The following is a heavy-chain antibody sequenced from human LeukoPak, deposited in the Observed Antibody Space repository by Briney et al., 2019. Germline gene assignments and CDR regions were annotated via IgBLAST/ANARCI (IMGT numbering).Heavy chain of an antibody. D-gene: IGHD6-19*01. CDR1: GGSISSSSYY. J-gene: IGHJ6*02. V-gene: IGHV4-39*07. CDR2: IYYSGST. CDR3: ARDLPSSGWPEDYYYGMDV. Sequence: SETLSLTCTVSGGSISSSSYYWGWIRQPPGKGLEWIGSIYYSGSTYYNPSLKSRVTISVDTSKNQFSLKLSSVTAADTAVYYCARDLPSSGWPEDYYYGMDVWGQGTTVTVSS.